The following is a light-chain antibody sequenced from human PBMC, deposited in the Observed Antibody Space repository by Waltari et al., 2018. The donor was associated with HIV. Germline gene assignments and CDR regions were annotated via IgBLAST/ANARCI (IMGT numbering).Light chain of an antibody. Sequence: IGLPHPPATLPFSSGERASLSCRASQSLSNTYLAWYQQRPGQPPRLLIHGASSRAAGIPDRFSGSGSGTDFTLTISRLEPEDFAVYYCQQYGTSPLFAFGPGTTVDIK. V-gene: IGKV3-20*01. J-gene: IGKJ3*01. CDR1: QSLSNTY. CDR2: GAS. CDR3: QQYGTSPLFA.